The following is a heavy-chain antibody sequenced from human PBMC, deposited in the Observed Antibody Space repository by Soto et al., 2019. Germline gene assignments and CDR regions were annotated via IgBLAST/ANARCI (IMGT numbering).Heavy chain of an antibody. CDR1: GYTFTSYY. CDR3: AREDPKWNYDSSGSPSRWFDP. J-gene: IGHJ5*02. Sequence: EASVKVSCKASGYTFTSYYMHWVRQAPGQGLEWMGIINPSGGSTSYAQKFQGRVTMTRDTSTSTVYMELSSLRSEDTAVYYCAREDPKWNYDSSGSPSRWFDPWGQGTLVTVSS. D-gene: IGHD3-22*01. V-gene: IGHV1-46*01. CDR2: INPSGGST.